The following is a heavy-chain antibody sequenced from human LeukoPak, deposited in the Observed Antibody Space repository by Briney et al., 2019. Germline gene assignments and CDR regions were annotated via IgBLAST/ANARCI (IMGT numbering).Heavy chain of an antibody. CDR2: IYYSGST. V-gene: IGHV4-59*08. CDR1: GGSISSYY. D-gene: IGHD1-1*01. Sequence: SETLSLTCTVSGGSISSYYWSWIRQPPGKGPEWIGYIYYSGSTNYNPSLKSRVTISVDTSKNQFSLKLSSVTAADTAVYYCARHNENDWDYFDYWGQGTLVTVSS. CDR3: ARHNENDWDYFDY. J-gene: IGHJ4*02.